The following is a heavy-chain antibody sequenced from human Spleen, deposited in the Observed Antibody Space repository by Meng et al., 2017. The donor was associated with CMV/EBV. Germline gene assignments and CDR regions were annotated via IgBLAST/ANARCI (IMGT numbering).Heavy chain of an antibody. CDR3: ARHLNDSWSGYLNWFDP. V-gene: IGHV1-2*02. CDR2: INPNSGGT. J-gene: IGHJ5*02. D-gene: IGHD3-3*01. CDR1: GYTFTGYY. Sequence: ASVKVSCKASGYTFTGYYMHWVRQAPGQGLEWMGWINPNSGGTNYAQKFQGRVTMTRDTSISTAYMELSRLRSDDTAVYYCARHLNDSWSGYLNWFDPWGQGTLVTVSS.